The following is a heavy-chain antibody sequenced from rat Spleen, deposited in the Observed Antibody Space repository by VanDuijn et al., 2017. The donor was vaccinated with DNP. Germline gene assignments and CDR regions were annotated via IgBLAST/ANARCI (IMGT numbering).Heavy chain of an antibody. CDR1: GYSITSNFR. CDR2: INGTGDI. D-gene: IGHD5-1*01. J-gene: IGHJ2*01. Sequence: EVQLQESGPGLVKPSQSLSLTCSVTGYSITSNFRWSWIRKFPGNKLEWMGYINGTGDINYNPSLRSRISITRDTSKNQFFLQVNTVTTEDSATYYCAIQLGVFDYWGQGVLVTVSS. V-gene: IGHV3-3*01. CDR3: AIQLGVFDY.